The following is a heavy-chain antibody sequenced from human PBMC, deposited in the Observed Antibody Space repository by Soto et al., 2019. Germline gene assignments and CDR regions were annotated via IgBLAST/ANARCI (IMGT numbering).Heavy chain of an antibody. V-gene: IGHV1-69*01. Sequence: QVQLVQSGAEVKEPGSAVKVSCKAPADSFSSYGISWVRQAPGQGLEWMVGIIPIFGTTNYAEKVQGRVTITADESTNTAYMELSSLRSEDTALYYCARVFPDGWVEPGVVRGYLDTWGRGTMVTVSS. CDR1: ADSFSSYG. CDR2: IIPIFGTT. D-gene: IGHD3-3*01. CDR3: ARVFPDGWVEPGVVRGYLDT. J-gene: IGHJ4*02.